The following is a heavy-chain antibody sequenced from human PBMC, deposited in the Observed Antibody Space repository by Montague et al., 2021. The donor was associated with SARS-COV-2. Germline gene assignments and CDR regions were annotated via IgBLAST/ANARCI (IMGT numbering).Heavy chain of an antibody. CDR3: ARQQGLSGSGVVRLMELDF. V-gene: IGHV4-59*08. Sequence: SETLSLTCTVSGGSISGRFWSWIRQTPGKGLEWIGYISYSGATSSNPSLKSRVTLLVDTAVNQFSLKMRSVTAADTAIYYCARQQGLSGSGVVRLMELDFWGHGALVTVSS. CDR2: ISYSGAT. D-gene: IGHD3-3*01. J-gene: IGHJ5*01. CDR1: GGSISGRF.